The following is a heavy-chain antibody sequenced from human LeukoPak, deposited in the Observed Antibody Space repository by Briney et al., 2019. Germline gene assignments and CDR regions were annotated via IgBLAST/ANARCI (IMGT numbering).Heavy chain of an antibody. J-gene: IGHJ4*02. CDR2: ISSSSSYI. Sequence: KPGGSLRLSCAASGFTFSSYSMNWVRQAPGQGLEWVSSISSSSSYIYYAGSVKGRFTISRDNAKNSLYLQMNSLRAEDTAVYYCAREGRSYDYVWGSYRSSFDYWGQGTLVTVSS. CDR3: AREGRSYDYVWGSYRSSFDY. CDR1: GFTFSSYS. D-gene: IGHD3-16*02. V-gene: IGHV3-21*01.